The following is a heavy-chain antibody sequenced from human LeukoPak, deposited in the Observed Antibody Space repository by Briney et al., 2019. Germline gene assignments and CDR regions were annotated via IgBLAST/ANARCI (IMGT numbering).Heavy chain of an antibody. D-gene: IGHD6-13*01. Sequence: GGFLRLSCAASGFTFSTSWMSWVRQAPGKGLEWVANIRQDGSEEYYVDSMKGRFTISRDNAKNSLYLQMNSLRAEDSAVYYCARIAALYFYYMVVWGKGTTVTVSS. CDR2: IRQDGSEE. CDR3: ARIAALYFYYMVV. V-gene: IGHV3-7*01. J-gene: IGHJ6*03. CDR1: GFTFSTSW.